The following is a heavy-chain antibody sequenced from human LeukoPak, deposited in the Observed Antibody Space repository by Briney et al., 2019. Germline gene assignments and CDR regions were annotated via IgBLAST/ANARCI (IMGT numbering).Heavy chain of an antibody. V-gene: IGHV4-59*12. D-gene: IGHD3-22*01. CDR1: GGSINGYY. CDR3: ARDQDYYDSSGYFDY. CDR2: IHYSGST. J-gene: IGHJ4*02. Sequence: SETLSLTCTVSGGSINGYYWSWIRQPPGKGLEWIGYIHYSGSTNYNPSLKSRVTILVDTSKSQFSLKLSSVTAADTAVYYCARDQDYYDSSGYFDYWGQGTLVTVSS.